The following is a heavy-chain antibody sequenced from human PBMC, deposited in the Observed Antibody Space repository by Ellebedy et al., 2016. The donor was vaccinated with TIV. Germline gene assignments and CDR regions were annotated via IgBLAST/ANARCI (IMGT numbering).Heavy chain of an antibody. CDR3: AKAPQGVAGIYYFDS. V-gene: IGHV3-30*02. Sequence: GESLKISCAASGFSFSSYGMHWVRQAPGKGLELVAFIRYDGSNTYSADSVKGRFTISRDDSQSTLYLQLNSLTTDDTAVYYCAKAPQGVAGIYYFDSWGQGTLVTVSS. J-gene: IGHJ4*02. CDR1: GFSFSSYG. CDR2: IRYDGSNT. D-gene: IGHD6-19*01.